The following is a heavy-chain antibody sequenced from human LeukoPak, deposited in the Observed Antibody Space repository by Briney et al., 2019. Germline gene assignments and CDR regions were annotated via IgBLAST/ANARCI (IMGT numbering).Heavy chain of an antibody. CDR3: ARDGNYYDSSGPADY. Sequence: GGSLRLSCAASGLSFSNYNMNWVRQAPGQGLEWISYISSGGTSTHYADSVKGRFTISRDNAKNTLYLQMNSLRAEDTAVYYCARDGNYYDSSGPADYWGQGTLVTVSS. D-gene: IGHD3-22*01. V-gene: IGHV3-48*04. CDR2: ISSGGTST. CDR1: GLSFSNYN. J-gene: IGHJ4*02.